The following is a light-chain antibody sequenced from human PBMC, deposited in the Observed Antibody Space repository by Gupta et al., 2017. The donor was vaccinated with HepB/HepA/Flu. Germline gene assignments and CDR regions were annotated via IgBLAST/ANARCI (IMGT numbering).Light chain of an antibody. CDR3: SSYTSSNTFF. V-gene: IGLV2-14*01. CDR1: SSDVGGYNY. Sequence: QSALTQPASVSGSPGPSITISCTGTSSDVGGYNYVSWYHQHPGKAPNLMIYEVTNRPSGVSNRFSGSKAGNTASLTLSALQAEEEAYYDCSSYTSSNTFFFGGGTRLTVL. CDR2: EVT. J-gene: IGLJ2*01.